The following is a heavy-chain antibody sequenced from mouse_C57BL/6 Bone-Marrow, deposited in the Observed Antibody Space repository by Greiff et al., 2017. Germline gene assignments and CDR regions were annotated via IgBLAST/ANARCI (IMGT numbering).Heavy chain of an antibody. V-gene: IGHV1-63*01. CDR2: IYPGGGYT. D-gene: IGHD2-4*01. CDR1: GYTFTNYW. CDR3: ARGDYDEEFFDY. J-gene: IGHJ2*01. Sequence: QVQLQQSGAELVRPGTSVKMSCKASGYTFTNYWIGWAKQRPGHGLEWIGDIYPGGGYTNYNEKFKGKATLTADKSSSTANMQFSSLTSEDSAIYYGARGDYDEEFFDYWGQGTTLTVSS.